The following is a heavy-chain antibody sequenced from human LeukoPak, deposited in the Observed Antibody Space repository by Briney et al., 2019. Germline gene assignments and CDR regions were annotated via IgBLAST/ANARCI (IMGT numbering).Heavy chain of an antibody. CDR1: GFTFSNYW. D-gene: IGHD1-1*01. Sequence: GGSLRLSCAASGFTFSNYWMSWVRQAPGKGLEWVADIKEDGSEKYYVDSVKGRFTISRDNAKSSLYLQMNSLRAEDTAVYYCARAGNLDFWGQGTLVTVSS. J-gene: IGHJ4*02. V-gene: IGHV3-7*05. CDR3: ARAGNLDF. CDR2: IKEDGSEK.